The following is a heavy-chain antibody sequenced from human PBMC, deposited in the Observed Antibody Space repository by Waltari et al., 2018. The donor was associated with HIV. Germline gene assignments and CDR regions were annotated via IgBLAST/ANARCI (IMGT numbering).Heavy chain of an antibody. Sequence: QVQLVQSGAEVKKPGSSVKVSCKASGGTFSSYAISWMGGIIPIFGTANYAQKFQGRVTITADKSTSTAYMELSSLRSEDTAVYYCARDGDYYGSGSYSYYFDYWGQGTLVTVSS. D-gene: IGHD3-10*01. CDR2: IIPIFGTA. V-gene: IGHV1-69*06. CDR3: ARDGDYYGSGSYSYYFDY. J-gene: IGHJ4*02. CDR1: GGTFSSYA.